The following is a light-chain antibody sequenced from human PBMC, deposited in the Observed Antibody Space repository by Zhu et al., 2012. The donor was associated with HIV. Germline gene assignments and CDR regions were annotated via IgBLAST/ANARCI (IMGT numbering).Light chain of an antibody. CDR3: QQLNTYPLT. Sequence: DIQLTQSPSFLSAPIGDRVTITCRASQDITSYLAWYQQKPGKAPRLLIYAASTLQSGVPSRFSGSGSGTEFTLTISSLQPEDFAAYYCQQLNTYPLTFGGGTKVEI. CDR2: AAS. J-gene: IGKJ4*01. CDR1: QDITSY. V-gene: IGKV1-9*01.